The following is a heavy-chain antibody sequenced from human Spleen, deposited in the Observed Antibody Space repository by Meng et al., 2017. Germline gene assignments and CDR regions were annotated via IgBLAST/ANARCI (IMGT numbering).Heavy chain of an antibody. Sequence: QWQLQPWGAGLLKPSETLSLTCVVSGGSFSDYYWSWIRQPPGKGLEWIGEINHSGSTNHNPSLESRATISVDTSQNNLSLKLSSVTAADSAVYYCARGPTTMAHDFDYWGQGTLVTVSS. CDR1: GGSFSDYY. CDR3: ARGPTTMAHDFDY. D-gene: IGHD4-11*01. V-gene: IGHV4-34*04. J-gene: IGHJ4*02. CDR2: INHSGST.